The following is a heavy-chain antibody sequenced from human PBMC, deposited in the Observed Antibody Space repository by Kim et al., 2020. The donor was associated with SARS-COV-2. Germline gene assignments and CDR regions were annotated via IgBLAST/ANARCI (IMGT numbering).Heavy chain of an antibody. CDR1: GFTFSSYA. D-gene: IGHD6-13*01. V-gene: IGHV3-23*01. CDR3: ATGRYSSSWYRPFDY. Sequence: GGSLRLSCAASGFTFSSYAMSWVRQAPGKGLEWVSAISGSGGSTYYADSVKGRFTISRDNSKNTLYLQMNSLRAEDTAVYYCATGRYSSSWYRPFDYWGQGTLVTVSS. CDR2: ISGSGGST. J-gene: IGHJ4*02.